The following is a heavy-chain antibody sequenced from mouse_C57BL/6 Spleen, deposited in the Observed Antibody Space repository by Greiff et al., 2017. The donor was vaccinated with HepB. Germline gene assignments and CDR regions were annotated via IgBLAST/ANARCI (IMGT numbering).Heavy chain of an antibody. CDR1: GYSITSGYY. Sequence: EVQLVESGPGLVKPSQSLSLTCSVTGYSITSGYYWNWIRQFPGNKLEWMGYISYDGSNNYNPSLKNRISITRDTSKNQFFLKLNSVTTEDTATYYCARAGYDYPSDYWGQGTTLTVSS. CDR3: ARAGYDYPSDY. V-gene: IGHV3-6*01. D-gene: IGHD2-4*01. CDR2: ISYDGSN. J-gene: IGHJ2*01.